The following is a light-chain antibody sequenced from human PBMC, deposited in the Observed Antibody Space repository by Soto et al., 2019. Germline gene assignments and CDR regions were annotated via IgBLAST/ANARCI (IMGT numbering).Light chain of an antibody. CDR1: QSVASN. CDR2: GAS. Sequence: EIVMTQSPVTLSLSPGDRATLSCRASQSVASNLAWFQQKPDQAPRLLIYGASATATGIPARFSGSGSGTEFTLIFSSQQSEDCAVYYCHQYNNWPRTFGQGTKVEIK. J-gene: IGKJ1*01. CDR3: HQYNNWPRT. V-gene: IGKV3-15*01.